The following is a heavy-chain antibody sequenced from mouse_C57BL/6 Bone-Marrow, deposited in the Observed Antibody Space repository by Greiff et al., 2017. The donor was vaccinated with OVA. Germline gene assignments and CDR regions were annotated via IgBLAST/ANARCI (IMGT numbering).Heavy chain of an antibody. D-gene: IGHD2-5*01. CDR1: GYTFTSYG. CDR3: ARGGYSNYGYYAMDY. Sequence: QVQLQQSGAELARPGASVKLSCTASGYTFTSYGISWVKQRTGQGLEWIGEIYPRSGNTYYNEKFKGKATLTADKSSSTAYMELRSLTSEDSAVYFCARGGYSNYGYYAMDYWGQGTSVTVSS. J-gene: IGHJ4*01. V-gene: IGHV1-81*01. CDR2: IYPRSGNT.